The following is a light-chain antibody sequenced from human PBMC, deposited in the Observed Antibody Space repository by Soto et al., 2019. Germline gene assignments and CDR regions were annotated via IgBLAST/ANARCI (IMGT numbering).Light chain of an antibody. CDR3: QQYGSSGT. J-gene: IGKJ1*01. V-gene: IGKV3-20*01. Sequence: EVVITHSPATMSLSPGEIGTFSCMASQSVGSNLAWYQQKPGQAPSLLIYTASTRASGVPDRFSGSGSGTDFTLTISRLEPEDFAVYYCQQYGSSGTFGQGTKVDIK. CDR2: TAS. CDR1: QSVGSN.